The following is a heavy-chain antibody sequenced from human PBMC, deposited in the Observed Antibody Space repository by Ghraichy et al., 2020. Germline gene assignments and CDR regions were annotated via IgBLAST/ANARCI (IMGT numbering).Heavy chain of an antibody. CDR1: GGSFSGYY. D-gene: IGHD3-22*01. CDR2: INHSGST. Sequence: SETLSLTCAVYGGSFSGYYWSWIRQSPGKGLEWIGEINHSGSTNYNASLKSRVTISQDTSKNQLSLRLSSVTAADTAVYYCARGPHYYDSNAYYFSFGFDIWGQGTMVTVSS. J-gene: IGHJ3*02. CDR3: ARGPHYYDSNAYYFSFGFDI. V-gene: IGHV4-34*01.